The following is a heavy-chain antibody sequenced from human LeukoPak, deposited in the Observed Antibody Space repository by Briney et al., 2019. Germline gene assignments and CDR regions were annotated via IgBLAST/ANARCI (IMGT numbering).Heavy chain of an antibody. D-gene: IGHD3-9*01. CDR2: ISGSGGST. CDR3: AKEEAVLDYDILTGYFFSY. V-gene: IGHV3-23*01. J-gene: IGHJ4*02. CDR1: GSTFSSYG. Sequence: GSLILSCAASGSTFSSYGMSWVRQAPGKGLEWVSAISGSGGSTYYADSVKGRFTISRDNSKNTLYLQMNSLRAEDTAVYYCAKEEAVLDYDILTGYFFSYWGQGTLVTVSS.